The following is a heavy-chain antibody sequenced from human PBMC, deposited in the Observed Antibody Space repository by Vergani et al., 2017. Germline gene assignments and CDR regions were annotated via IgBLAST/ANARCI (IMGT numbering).Heavy chain of an antibody. CDR3: ARAPYYYDNCYLLPYYYYGMDV. Sequence: QVQLQESGPGLVKPSQTLSLTCTVSGGSISSGGYYWSWIRQHPGKGLEWIGYIYYSGSTNYNPSLKSRVTISVDTSKNQFSLKLSSVTAADTAVYYCARAPYYYDNCYLLPYYYYGMDVWGQGTTVTVSS. V-gene: IGHV4-31*03. D-gene: IGHD3-22*01. J-gene: IGHJ6*02. CDR2: IYYSGST. CDR1: GGSISSGGYY.